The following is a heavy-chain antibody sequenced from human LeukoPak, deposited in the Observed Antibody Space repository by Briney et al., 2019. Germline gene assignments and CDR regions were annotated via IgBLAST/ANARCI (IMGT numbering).Heavy chain of an antibody. D-gene: IGHD3-22*01. V-gene: IGHV1-2*02. Sequence: GASVKVSCKASGYTFTGYYMHWVRQAPGQGLEWMGWINPNSGGTNYAQKFQGRVTMTRDTSISTAYMELSRLRSDDTAVYYCARELVDGDSSGRPVLLFDYWGQGTLVTVSS. CDR1: GYTFTGYY. CDR3: ARELVDGDSSGRPVLLFDY. J-gene: IGHJ4*02. CDR2: INPNSGGT.